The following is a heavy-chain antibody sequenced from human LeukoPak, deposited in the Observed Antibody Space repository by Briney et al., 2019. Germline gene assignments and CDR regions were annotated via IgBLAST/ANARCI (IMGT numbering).Heavy chain of an antibody. J-gene: IGHJ4*02. CDR1: GFGFSGYG. Sequence: PGGSLRLSCAASGFGFSGYGMHWVRQAPGKGLEWVTFIRYDGSTKSYADSVKGRFTIARDNSKNTLYLQMNSLRAEDTAVYFCAKDYNNGFDYWGQGALVTVSS. CDR2: IRYDGSTK. V-gene: IGHV3-30*02. D-gene: IGHD1-14*01. CDR3: AKDYNNGFDY.